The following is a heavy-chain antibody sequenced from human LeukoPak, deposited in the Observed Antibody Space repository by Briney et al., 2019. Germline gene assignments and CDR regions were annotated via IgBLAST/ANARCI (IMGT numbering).Heavy chain of an antibody. CDR3: ARWNLGSDY. CDR2: ISTSSTTI. CDR1: GFSFSTYP. J-gene: IGHJ4*02. V-gene: IGHV3-48*04. D-gene: IGHD1-1*01. Sequence: GGSLRLSCAASGFSFSTYPMNWVRQAPGKGLEWVSYISTSSTTILYADSVKGRFTISRDNTKNSLYLQMNSLRAEDTGAYYCARWNLGSDYWGQGTLVTVSS.